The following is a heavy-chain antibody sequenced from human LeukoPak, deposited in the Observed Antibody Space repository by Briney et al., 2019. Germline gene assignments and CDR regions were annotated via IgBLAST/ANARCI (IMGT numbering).Heavy chain of an antibody. CDR3: ARHRYGSGSFPPSYRYYFDY. CDR2: IYYSGST. Sequence: PSETLSLTCTVSGGSISSSSYYWGWIRQPPGKGLEWIGSIYYSGSTYYNPSLKSRVTISVDTSKNQFSLKLSSVTAADTAVYYCARHRYGSGSFPPSYRYYFDYWGQGTLVTVSS. J-gene: IGHJ4*02. D-gene: IGHD3-10*01. V-gene: IGHV4-39*01. CDR1: GGSISSSSYY.